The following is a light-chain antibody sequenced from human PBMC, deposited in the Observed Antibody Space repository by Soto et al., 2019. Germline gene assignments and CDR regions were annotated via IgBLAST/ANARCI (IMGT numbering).Light chain of an antibody. Sequence: EIVMTQSPATLSVSPGERATLSCRASQSISTELAWYQQKPGQPPRLLIYSASTRATGVPARFTGSGSGSEFTLTISGLLSEDFAVSYCQQGHNWPLTFGQGTRLEI. CDR2: SAS. J-gene: IGKJ2*01. CDR3: QQGHNWPLT. CDR1: QSISTE. V-gene: IGKV3-15*01.